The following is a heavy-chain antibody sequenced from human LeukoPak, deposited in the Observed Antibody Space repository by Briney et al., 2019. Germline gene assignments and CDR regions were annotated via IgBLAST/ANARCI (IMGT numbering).Heavy chain of an antibody. V-gene: IGHV3-30*02. CDR2: IRYDGSNK. CDR1: GFSFGSYG. J-gene: IGHJ4*02. D-gene: IGHD4-11*01. CDR3: AKGYSNYFDY. Sequence: GGSLRLSCAASGFSFGSYGMHWVRQAPGKGLEWVAFIRYDGSNKYYADSVKGRFTISRDNSKNTLYLQMNSLRDEDTAVYYCAKGYSNYFDYWGQGTLVTVSS.